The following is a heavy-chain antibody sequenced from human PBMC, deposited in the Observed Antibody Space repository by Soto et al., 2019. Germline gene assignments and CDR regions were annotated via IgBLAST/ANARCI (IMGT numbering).Heavy chain of an antibody. J-gene: IGHJ4*02. V-gene: IGHV2-5*01. CDR1: GFSLSTSGEG. D-gene: IGHD3-3*01. CDR3: VHSKYTDFWSGYDSFYFDY. CDR2: IYWNDDK. Sequence: QITLKESGPTQVKPTQTLTLTCTFSGFSLSTSGEGVGWIRQPPGKALEWLALIYWNDDKPYSPSLKNRLTVTKDASKNQVVLTMTNMDPVDTATYYCVHSKYTDFWSGYDSFYFDYWGQGTLVTVSS.